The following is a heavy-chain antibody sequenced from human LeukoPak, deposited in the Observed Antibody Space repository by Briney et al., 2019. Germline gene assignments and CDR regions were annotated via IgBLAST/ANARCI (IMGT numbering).Heavy chain of an antibody. V-gene: IGHV3-30*02. J-gene: IGHJ4*02. D-gene: IGHD1-26*01. CDR2: TRYDGSDK. Sequence: GGSLRLSCEASGFTFSSCGMHWVRQAPGKGLEWVAYTRYDGSDKYYIDSVKGRFTIARDNSKKTLYLQMTSLRPDDTAVYFCAKDEGVGASYFDYCGQGSVVAVSS. CDR1: GFTFSSCG. CDR3: AKDEGVGASYFDY.